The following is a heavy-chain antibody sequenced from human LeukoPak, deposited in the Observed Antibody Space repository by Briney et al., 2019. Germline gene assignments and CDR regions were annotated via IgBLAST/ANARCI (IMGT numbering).Heavy chain of an antibody. J-gene: IGHJ3*02. D-gene: IGHD2-15*01. CDR3: AKGHYCSGGSCYFIDAFDI. V-gene: IGHV3-21*04. Sequence: GGSLRLSCAASGFTFSNYSMNWVRQAPGKGLEWVSSISSSSSYIYYADSVKGRFTISRDNAKNSLYLQMNSLRAKDTAVYYCAKGHYCSGGSCYFIDAFDIWGQGTMVTVPS. CDR1: GFTFSNYS. CDR2: ISSSSSYI.